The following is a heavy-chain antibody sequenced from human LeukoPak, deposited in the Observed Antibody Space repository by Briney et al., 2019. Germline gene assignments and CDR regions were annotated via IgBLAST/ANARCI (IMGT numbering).Heavy chain of an antibody. CDR3: ARGRFNYDSSGYSSFYH. V-gene: IGHV3-7*01. D-gene: IGHD3-22*01. J-gene: IGHJ4*02. CDR1: GFTFNSYC. CDR2: IKEDGSEK. Sequence: GGSLRLSCAASGFTFNSYCMSWVRQAPGKGLEWVANIKEDGSEKYYVDSVKGRFTISRDNAKNSLFLQMNSLRAEDTAVYYCARGRFNYDSSGYSSFYHWGQGTLVTVSS.